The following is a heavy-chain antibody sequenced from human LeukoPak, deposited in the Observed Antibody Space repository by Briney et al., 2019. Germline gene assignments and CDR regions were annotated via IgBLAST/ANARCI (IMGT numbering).Heavy chain of an antibody. CDR2: IGTAGDI. D-gene: IGHD6-25*01. CDR3: ARDRGRYYMDV. CDR1: GFTFSNYD. V-gene: IGHV3-13*01. J-gene: IGHJ6*03. Sequence: SGGSLRLSCAASGFTFSNYDMHWVRQATVKGLEWVSGIGTAGDIYYPGSVKGRFTISREIAKNSLYLQMNSLRAGDTAVYYCARDRGRYYMDVWGKGTTVTISS.